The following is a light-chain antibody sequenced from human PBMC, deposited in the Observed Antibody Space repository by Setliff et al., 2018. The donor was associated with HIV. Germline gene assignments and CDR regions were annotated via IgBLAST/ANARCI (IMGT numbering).Light chain of an antibody. V-gene: IGLV1-44*01. CDR2: NNY. Sequence: QSALGQPPSASGTPGQRVTISCSGSSSNIGVNVVNWYQHLPGTSPKLLIYNNYQRPSGVPDRFSGSKSGSSGSLAISGLQSEDEADYYCCSYAGTYTLYVFGTGTKVTVL. CDR1: SSNIGVNV. J-gene: IGLJ1*01. CDR3: CSYAGTYTLYV.